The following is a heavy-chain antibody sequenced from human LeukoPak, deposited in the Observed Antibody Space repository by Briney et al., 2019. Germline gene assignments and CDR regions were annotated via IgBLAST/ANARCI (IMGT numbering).Heavy chain of an antibody. CDR3: ARWARYCSSGSCYSWFDP. Sequence: PGGSLRLSCAASGFTFRSYWMSWVRQAPGKGLEWVANMKLDGSEEYYVGSVKGRFTISSDNAKNSLYLQMNSLRVDDTAVYYCARWARYCSSGSCYSWFDPWGQETLVTVSS. CDR1: GFTFRSYW. V-gene: IGHV3-7*01. CDR2: MKLDGSEE. J-gene: IGHJ5*02. D-gene: IGHD2-15*01.